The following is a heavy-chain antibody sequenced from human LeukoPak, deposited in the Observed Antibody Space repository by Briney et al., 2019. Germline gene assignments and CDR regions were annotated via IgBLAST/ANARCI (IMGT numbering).Heavy chain of an antibody. CDR3: AKDRGRWVGATDY. CDR2: ISGSGGST. CDR1: GFSVSNNY. Sequence: GGSLRLSCAASGFSVSNNYMSWVRQAPGKGLEWVSAISGSGGSTYYADSVKGRFTISKDNSKNTLYLQMNSLRAEDTAVYYCAKDRGRWVGATDYWGQGTLVTVSS. V-gene: IGHV3-23*01. J-gene: IGHJ4*02. D-gene: IGHD1-26*01.